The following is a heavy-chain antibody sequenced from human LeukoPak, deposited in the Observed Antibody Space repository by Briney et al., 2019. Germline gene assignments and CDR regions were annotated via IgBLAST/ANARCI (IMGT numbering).Heavy chain of an antibody. CDR2: IWYDGTNE. CDR3: ARVPYCSGGRCSSWIDH. D-gene: IGHD2-15*01. V-gene: IGHV3-33*01. Sequence: GGSLRLSCAASGFFFSSYGMHWVRQGPGKGREWVALIWYDGTNEYYTDSVKGRFTIARANSKNTLYLQMNSLRAEDTAVYYCARVPYCSGGRCSSWIDHWGQGTLVTVSS. J-gene: IGHJ4*02. CDR1: GFFFSSYG.